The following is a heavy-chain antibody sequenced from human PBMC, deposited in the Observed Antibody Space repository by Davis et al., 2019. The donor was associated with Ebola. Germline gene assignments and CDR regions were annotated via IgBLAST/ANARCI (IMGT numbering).Heavy chain of an antibody. D-gene: IGHD4-11*01. CDR1: GYTFTDYN. Sequence: ASAQVSCKASGYTFTDYNIHWMRQAPGQGLERLGRVSLKSGATNYAQKFQGRVTMTRDTSISTVYMELSSLRYDDTADYYCARGHNYAHEYWGQGTLVTVSS. CDR3: ARGHNYAHEY. CDR2: VSLKSGAT. J-gene: IGHJ4*02. V-gene: IGHV1-2*06.